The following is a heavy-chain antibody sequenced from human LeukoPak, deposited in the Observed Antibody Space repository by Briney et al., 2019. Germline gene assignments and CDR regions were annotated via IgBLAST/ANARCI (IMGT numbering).Heavy chain of an antibody. D-gene: IGHD6-19*01. CDR2: INPNSGGT. CDR3: ARGAGTDQYYYYMDV. Sequence: ASVKVSCNASGYTFTGYYMHWVRQAPGQGLEWMGWINPNSGGTNYAQKFQGRVTMTRDTSISTAYMELSRLRSDDTAVYYCARGAGTDQYYYYMDVWGKGTTVTVSS. J-gene: IGHJ6*03. V-gene: IGHV1-2*02. CDR1: GYTFTGYY.